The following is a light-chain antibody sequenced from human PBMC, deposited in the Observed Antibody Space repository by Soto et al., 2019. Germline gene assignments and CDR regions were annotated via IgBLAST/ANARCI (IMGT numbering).Light chain of an antibody. CDR2: EVS. J-gene: IGLJ1*01. Sequence: QSALTQPPSASGSPGQSVTISCTGTSSDVGGYNYVSWYQQHPGKAPKVIIYEVSKRPSGVPDRFPGSKSGSTASLTVSGLQAEGEADYYCSSYACINGCVVGTGTKATV. CDR1: SSDVGGYNY. V-gene: IGLV2-8*01. CDR3: SSYACINGCV.